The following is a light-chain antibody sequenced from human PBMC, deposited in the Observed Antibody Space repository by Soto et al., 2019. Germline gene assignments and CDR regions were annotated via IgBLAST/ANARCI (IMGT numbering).Light chain of an antibody. CDR1: QDISTY. V-gene: IGKV1-39*01. CDR2: AAS. Sequence: DTQMTQSPSSLSASVGDRVTITCRASQDISTYLNWYQQKVGKAPKLLIYAASSLQSGVPSRFSGSGSGTYFTLTITNLQPEDFATYYCQQSYGSPLTFGQGTKVDIK. CDR3: QQSYGSPLT. J-gene: IGKJ1*01.